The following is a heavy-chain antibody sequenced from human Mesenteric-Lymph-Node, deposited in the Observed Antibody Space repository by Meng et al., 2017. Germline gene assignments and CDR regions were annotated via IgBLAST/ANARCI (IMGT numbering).Heavy chain of an antibody. J-gene: IGHJ4*02. V-gene: IGHV1-69*06. CDR2: IIPIFGTA. CDR3: ARARTGTDYYFDY. Sequence: SVKVSCKASGGTFSSYAISWVRQAPGQGLEWMGGIIPIFGTANYAQKFQGRVMITADKSTSTAYMELSSLRSEDTAVYYCARARTGTDYYFDYWGQGTLVTVSS. CDR1: GGTFSSYA. D-gene: IGHD1-7*01.